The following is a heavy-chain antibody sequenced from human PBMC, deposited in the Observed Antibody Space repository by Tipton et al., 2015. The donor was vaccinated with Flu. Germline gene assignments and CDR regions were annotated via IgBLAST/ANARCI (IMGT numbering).Heavy chain of an antibody. CDR2: MNPNSGNT. CDR3: ARARGRIVATISIIFDAYYYYGMDV. D-gene: IGHD5-12*01. V-gene: IGHV1-8*01. Sequence: QVQLVQSRAEVKKPGASVKVSCKASGYTFTSYDINWVRQATGQGLEWMGWMNPNSGNTGYAQKFQGRVTMTRNTSISTAYMELSSLRSEDTAVYYCARARGRIVATISIIFDAYYYYGMDVWGQGTTATVSS. CDR1: GYTFTSYD. J-gene: IGHJ6*02.